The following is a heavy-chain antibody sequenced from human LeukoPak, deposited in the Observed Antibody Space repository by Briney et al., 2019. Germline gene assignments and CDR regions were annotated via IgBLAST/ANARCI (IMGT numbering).Heavy chain of an antibody. V-gene: IGHV3-23*01. CDR1: GFTLSSYA. J-gene: IGHJ4*02. Sequence: GGSLRLSCAASGFTLSSYAKSWVRQAPGKGLEWVSAISGSGGSTYYADSVKGRFTISRDNSKNTLYLQMNSLRAEDTAVYYCAKGAQGSARRGAVDYWGQGTLVTVSS. CDR2: ISGSGGST. D-gene: IGHD3-10*01. CDR3: AKGAQGSARRGAVDY.